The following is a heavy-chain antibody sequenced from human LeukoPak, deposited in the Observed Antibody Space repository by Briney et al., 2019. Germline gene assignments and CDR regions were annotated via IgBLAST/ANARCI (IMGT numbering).Heavy chain of an antibody. Sequence: SETLSLTCAVYGGSFSGYYWSWIRQPPGKGLEWIGEINHSGSTNYNPSLKSRVTISVDTSKNQFSLKLSSVTAADTAVYYCAREIVAGSGVSFDIWGQGTMVTVSS. CDR2: INHSGST. CDR3: AREIVAGSGVSFDI. D-gene: IGHD5-12*01. J-gene: IGHJ3*02. V-gene: IGHV4-34*01. CDR1: GGSFSGYY.